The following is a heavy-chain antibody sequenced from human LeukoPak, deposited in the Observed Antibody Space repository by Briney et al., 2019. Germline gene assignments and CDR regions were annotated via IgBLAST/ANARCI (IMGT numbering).Heavy chain of an antibody. CDR2: GRNKASSYTT. V-gene: IGHV3-72*01. CDR1: GFTFSDHY. CDR3: ARDQYDTWSRRGNFDS. Sequence: PGGSLRLSCAASGFTFSDHYMDWVRQAPGKGLEWVGRGRNKASSYTTEYAASVKGRFTISRDDSKNSLYLQMNSLKTEDTAVFYCARDQYDTWSRRGNFDSWGQGTLVIVSS. J-gene: IGHJ4*02. D-gene: IGHD3-3*01.